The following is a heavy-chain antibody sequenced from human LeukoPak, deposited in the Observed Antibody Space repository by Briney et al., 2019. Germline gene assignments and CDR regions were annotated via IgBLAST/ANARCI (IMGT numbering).Heavy chain of an antibody. V-gene: IGHV4-34*01. CDR1: GWSFSGYY. Sequence: PSETLSLTCPLYGWSFSGYYWNWIRQPPGKGLEWIEEINHSGRTKYNPSHKTRVTISVDTSKNQFSLILTSVTAADTAVYYCARGQFQRDYWGQGTLVTVSS. J-gene: IGHJ4*02. D-gene: IGHD5-24*01. CDR3: ARGQFQRDY. CDR2: INHSGRT.